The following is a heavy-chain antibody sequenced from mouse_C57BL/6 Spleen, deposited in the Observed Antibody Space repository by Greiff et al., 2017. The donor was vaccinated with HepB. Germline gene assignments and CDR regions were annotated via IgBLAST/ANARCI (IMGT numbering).Heavy chain of an antibody. CDR3: ASCYYDSDFDY. D-gene: IGHD1-1*01. V-gene: IGHV5-17*01. Sequence: EVQVVESGAGLVKPGASVKLSCTASGFTFSDYGMHWVRQVPEKGLEWIAYISSGSGNTYYAYTVKGPFTITGDNATNTPYLQMTSLRSEDTAMYYCASCYYDSDFDYWGQGTTLTVSS. CDR2: ISSGSGNT. J-gene: IGHJ2*01. CDR1: GFTFSDYG.